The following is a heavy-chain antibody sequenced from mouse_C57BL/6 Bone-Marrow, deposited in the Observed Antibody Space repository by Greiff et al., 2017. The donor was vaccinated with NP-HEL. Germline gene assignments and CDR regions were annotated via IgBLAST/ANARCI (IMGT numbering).Heavy chain of an antibody. D-gene: IGHD1-1*01. Sequence: QVQLQQPGAELVKPGASVKLSCKASGYTFTSYWMHWVKQRPGQGLEWIGMIHPTSSCTNYNEKFKGKATLTVDNSSSTAYMQLSSLTSEDSAVLCGARWRNLENYGSTRCWGHGTTLTVS. CDR1: GYTFTSYW. J-gene: IGHJ2*01. CDR2: IHPTSSCT. V-gene: IGHV1-64*01. CDR3: ARWRNLENYGSTRC.